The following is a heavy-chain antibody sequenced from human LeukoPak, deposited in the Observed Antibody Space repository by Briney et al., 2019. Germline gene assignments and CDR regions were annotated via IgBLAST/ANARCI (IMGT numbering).Heavy chain of an antibody. CDR3: VRDIRFIGATHYFDY. Sequence: PSETLFLTCTVSGGSISTYFWSWIRQPPGKGLEWIAYMDYSGTTNYNPSLRSRVTISIDTSKNQFSLSLSSVTAADTAVYYCVRDIRFIGATHYFDYWGQGTLVTVSS. D-gene: IGHD1-26*01. V-gene: IGHV4-59*01. J-gene: IGHJ4*02. CDR2: MDYSGTT. CDR1: GGSISTYF.